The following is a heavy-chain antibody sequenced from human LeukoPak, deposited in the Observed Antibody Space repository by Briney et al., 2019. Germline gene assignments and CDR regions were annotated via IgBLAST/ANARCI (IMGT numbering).Heavy chain of an antibody. V-gene: IGHV3-30*01. CDR2: ISYDGSNK. CDR3: AREGYSYGNFDY. D-gene: IGHD5-18*01. Sequence: GGSLRLSCAASGFTLSSYAMHWVHQAPGKGLEWVAVISYDGSNKYYADSVKGRFTISRDNSKNTLYLQMNSLRAEDTAVYYCAREGYSYGNFDYWGQGTLVTVSS. J-gene: IGHJ4*02. CDR1: GFTLSSYA.